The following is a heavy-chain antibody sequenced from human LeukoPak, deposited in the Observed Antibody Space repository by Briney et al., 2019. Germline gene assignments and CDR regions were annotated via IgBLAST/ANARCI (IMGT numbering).Heavy chain of an antibody. J-gene: IGHJ3*02. D-gene: IGHD3-16*01. V-gene: IGHV3-66*01. CDR3: ARANYGDAFDI. CDR1: GFTVSSNY. Sequence: GGSLRLSCAASGFTVSSNYMTWVRQAPGKGLEWVSVIYRGGSTYYADSVKGRFTLSRDNSKNTLYLQMNSLRAEGTAVYYCARANYGDAFDIWGQGTVVTVSS. CDR2: IYRGGST.